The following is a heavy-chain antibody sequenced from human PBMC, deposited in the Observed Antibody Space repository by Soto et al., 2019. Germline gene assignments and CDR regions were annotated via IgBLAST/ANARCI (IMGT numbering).Heavy chain of an antibody. V-gene: IGHV4-39*01. D-gene: IGHD1-7*01. J-gene: IGHJ6*03. Sequence: QLQLQQSGPGLVKPSETLSLTCTVSGDSIIKSYYWHWIRQPPGKGLEWIANIFYTGSAYYNPSLKSRVTISVDTSKNQFSLKVNSVTAADTAVYYCATTSGNWNYGPPYYSYYFGVWGRGTTVTVSS. CDR1: GDSIIKSYY. CDR3: ATTSGNWNYGPPYYSYYFGV. CDR2: IFYTGSA.